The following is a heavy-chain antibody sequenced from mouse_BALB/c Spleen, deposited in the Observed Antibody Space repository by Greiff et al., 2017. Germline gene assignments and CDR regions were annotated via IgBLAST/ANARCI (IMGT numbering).Heavy chain of an antibody. CDR1: GFTFSSYY. D-gene: IGHD4-1*01. Sequence: EVKLQESGGGLVKLGGSLKLSCAASGFTFSSYYMSWVRQTPEKRLELVAAINSNGGSTYYPDTVKGRFTISRDNAKNTLYLQMSSLKSEDTALYYCARLGRYFDYWGQGTTLTVSS. J-gene: IGHJ2*01. CDR3: ARLGRYFDY. V-gene: IGHV5-6-2*01. CDR2: INSNGGST.